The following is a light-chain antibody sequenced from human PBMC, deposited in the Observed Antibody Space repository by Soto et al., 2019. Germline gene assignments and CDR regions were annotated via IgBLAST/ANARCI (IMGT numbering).Light chain of an antibody. CDR3: QQYGSSPLT. V-gene: IGKV3-20*01. CDR2: GAS. J-gene: IGKJ4*01. CDR1: QSVSSSY. Sequence: EIVLTQSPETLSMSSAATAALSCXXSQSVSSSYLAWYQQKPGQAPRLLIYGASSRATGIPDRFSGSGSGTDFTLTISRLEPEDFAVYYCQQYGSSPLTFGGGTKVDIK.